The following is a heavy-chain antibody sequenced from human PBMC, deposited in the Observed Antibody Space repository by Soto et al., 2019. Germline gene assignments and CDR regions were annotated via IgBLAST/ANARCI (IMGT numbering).Heavy chain of an antibody. CDR1: GFTFSGSA. CDR3: TRFDWELRRFDY. J-gene: IGHJ4*02. Sequence: EVQLVESGGGLVQPGGSLKLSCAASGFTFSGSAMHWVRQASGKGLEWVGRIRSKANSYATAYAASVKGRFTISRDDSKNTAYLQMNSLKTEDTAVYYCTRFDWELRRFDYWGQGTLVTVSS. D-gene: IGHD1-26*01. CDR2: IRSKANSYAT. V-gene: IGHV3-73*01.